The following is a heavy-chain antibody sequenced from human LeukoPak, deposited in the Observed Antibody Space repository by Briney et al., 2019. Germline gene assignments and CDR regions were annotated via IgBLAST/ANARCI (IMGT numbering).Heavy chain of an antibody. D-gene: IGHD3-22*01. CDR3: ASPMYYYDSSGYYSFDY. V-gene: IGHV4-39*01. J-gene: IGHJ4*02. CDR1: GGSISSSSYY. CDR2: IYYSGST. Sequence: PSETLSLTCTVSGGSISSSSYYWGWIRQPPGKGLEWIGSIYYSGSTYYNPSLKSRVTISVDTSKNQSSLKLSSVTAADTAVYYCASPMYYYDSSGYYSFDYWGQGTLVTVSS.